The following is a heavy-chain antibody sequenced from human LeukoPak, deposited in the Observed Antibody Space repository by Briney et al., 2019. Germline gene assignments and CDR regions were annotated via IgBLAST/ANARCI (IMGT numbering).Heavy chain of an antibody. J-gene: IGHJ4*02. D-gene: IGHD6-19*01. CDR2: ISYDGSNK. CDR3: ARESIAVAGAPFDY. Sequence: GGSLRLSCAASGFTFSSYTMYWVRQPPGKGLEWVAVISYDGSNKYYADSVKGRFTISRDNSKNTLYLQMNSLRAEDSAVYYCARESIAVAGAPFDYWGQGTLVTVSS. CDR1: GFTFSSYT. V-gene: IGHV3-30-3*01.